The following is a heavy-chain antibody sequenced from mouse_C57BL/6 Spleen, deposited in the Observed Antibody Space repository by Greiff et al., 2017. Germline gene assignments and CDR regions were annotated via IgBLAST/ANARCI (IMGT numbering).Heavy chain of an antibody. CDR2: ISYDGSN. CDR1: GYSITSGYY. CDR3: ARDWVITTVVATDAMDY. V-gene: IGHV3-6*01. D-gene: IGHD1-1*01. J-gene: IGHJ4*01. Sequence: EVKVEESGPGLVKPSQSLSLTCSVTGYSITSGYYWNWIRQFPGNKLEWMGYISYDGSNNYNPSLKNRISITRDTSKNQFFLKLNSVTTEDTATYYCARDWVITTVVATDAMDYWGQGTSVTVSS.